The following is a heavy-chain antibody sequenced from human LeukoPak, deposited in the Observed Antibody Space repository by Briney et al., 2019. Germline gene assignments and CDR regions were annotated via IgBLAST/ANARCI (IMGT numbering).Heavy chain of an antibody. V-gene: IGHV6-1*01. Sequence: PSQTLSLTCAISGDSVSSNSAAWNWIRQFPSRGLEWLGRTYYRSKWYNDYAVSVKSRITINPDTSKNQFSLQLNSVTPEGTAVYYCARVNGDYASAAWFDPWGQGTLVTVSS. CDR2: TYYRSKWYN. J-gene: IGHJ5*02. CDR3: ARVNGDYASAAWFDP. D-gene: IGHD4-17*01. CDR1: GDSVSSNSAA.